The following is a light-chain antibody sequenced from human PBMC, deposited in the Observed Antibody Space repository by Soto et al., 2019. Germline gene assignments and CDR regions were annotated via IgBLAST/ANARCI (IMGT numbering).Light chain of an antibody. V-gene: IGKV1-39*01. Sequence: DIQMTQSPSSLSASVRDRVTITCRASQTIRTYLNWYQQKPGNAPRLLIYDASSLLSGVPSRFSGSGSGTDFTLTIASLQPEDFSTYYCQQSDSTPYTFGQGTKVEI. J-gene: IGKJ2*01. CDR1: QTIRTY. CDR2: DAS. CDR3: QQSDSTPYT.